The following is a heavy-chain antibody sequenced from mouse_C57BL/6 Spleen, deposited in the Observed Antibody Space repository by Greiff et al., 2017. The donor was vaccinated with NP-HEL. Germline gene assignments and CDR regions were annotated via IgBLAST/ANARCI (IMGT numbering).Heavy chain of an antibody. CDR1: GYAFSSSW. Sequence: QVQLQQSGPELVKPGASVKISCKASGYAFSSSWMNWVKQRPGKGLEWIGRIYPGDGDTNYNGKFKGKATLTADKSSSTAYMQLSSLTSEDSAVYFCARGAIYYDYLYYSDYWGQGTTLTVSS. CDR2: IYPGDGDT. J-gene: IGHJ2*01. V-gene: IGHV1-82*01. CDR3: ARGAIYYDYLYYSDY. D-gene: IGHD2-4*01.